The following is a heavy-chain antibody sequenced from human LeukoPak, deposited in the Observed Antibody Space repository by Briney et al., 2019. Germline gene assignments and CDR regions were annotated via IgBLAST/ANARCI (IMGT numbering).Heavy chain of an antibody. CDR1: GGSISSYY. CDR3: ARLYHYGSGSYYTDY. Sequence: PSETLPLTCTVSGGSISSYYWSWIRQPPGKGLEWIGYIYYSGSTNYNPSLKSRVTISVDTSKNQFSLKLSSVTAADTAVYYCARLYHYGSGSYYTDYWGQGTLVTVSS. CDR2: IYYSGST. V-gene: IGHV4-59*08. J-gene: IGHJ4*02. D-gene: IGHD3-10*01.